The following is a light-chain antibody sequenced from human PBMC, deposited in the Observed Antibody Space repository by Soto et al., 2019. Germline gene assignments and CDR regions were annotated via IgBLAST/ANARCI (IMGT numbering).Light chain of an antibody. Sequence: EIVFTQSPGTLSLSPGDRATLTCSASQSVSSTYLAWYQQRPGQAPGLLLYGASNRASGIPDRFAGSGSGTDFTLTISRLEPEDFATYYCQQLKSYPITFGQGTRLEIK. CDR1: QSVSSTY. J-gene: IGKJ5*01. CDR3: QQLKSYPIT. CDR2: GAS. V-gene: IGKV3-20*01.